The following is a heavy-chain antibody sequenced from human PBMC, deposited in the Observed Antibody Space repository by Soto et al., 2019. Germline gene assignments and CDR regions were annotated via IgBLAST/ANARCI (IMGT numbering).Heavy chain of an antibody. D-gene: IGHD2-21*01. V-gene: IGHV4-31*03. CDR1: GGSISSGGYY. CDR2: IYYSGST. CDR3: ARGPYSTHGYFDL. J-gene: IGHJ2*01. Sequence: QVQLQELGPGLVKPSQTLSLTCTVSGGSISSGGYYWSWIRQHPGKGLEWIGYIYYSGSTYYNPSRKSRVTIAVDTSKNQLSLKQSSVTAAETAVYYCARGPYSTHGYFDLWGHGTLVTVSS.